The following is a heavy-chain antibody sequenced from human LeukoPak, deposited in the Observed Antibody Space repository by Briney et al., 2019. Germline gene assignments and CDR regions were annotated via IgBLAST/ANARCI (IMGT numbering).Heavy chain of an antibody. J-gene: IGHJ4*02. V-gene: IGHV3-30*18. D-gene: IGHD4-17*01. CDR3: AKDKDYGFDY. CDR2: ISYDGSNK. Sequence: GGSLRLSCAASGFTFSSYGMHWVRQAPGKGLEWVAVISYDGSNKYYADSVKGRFTVSRDNSKNTLYLQMNSLRAEDTAVYYCAKDKDYGFDYWGQGTLVTVSS. CDR1: GFTFSSYG.